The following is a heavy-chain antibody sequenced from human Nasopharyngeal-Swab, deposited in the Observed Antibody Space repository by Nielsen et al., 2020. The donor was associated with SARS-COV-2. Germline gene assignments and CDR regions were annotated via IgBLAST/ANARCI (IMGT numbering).Heavy chain of an antibody. CDR2: ISYTGST. Sequence: GSLRLSCTVTGGSISNYYWSWIRRSPGKGLEWIGYISYTGSTNYNPSLKGRVTISVDTSKNQFSLNLSSVTAADTAFYYCARHYFGSLKGAFDIWGQGTMVTVSS. J-gene: IGHJ3*02. D-gene: IGHD3-3*01. CDR1: GGSISNYY. CDR3: ARHYFGSLKGAFDI. V-gene: IGHV4-59*01.